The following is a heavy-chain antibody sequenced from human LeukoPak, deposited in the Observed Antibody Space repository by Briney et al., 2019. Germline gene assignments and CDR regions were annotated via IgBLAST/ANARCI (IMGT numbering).Heavy chain of an antibody. CDR2: INHSGST. J-gene: IGHJ4*02. CDR3: ARAQYDFWSGYYSN. Sequence: SETLSLTCAVYGGSFSGYYWSWIRQPPGKGLEWIGEINHSGSTNYNPSLKSRVTISVDTSKNQFSLRLSSVTAADTAVYYCARAQYDFWSGYYSNWGQGTLVTVSS. CDR1: GGSFSGYY. D-gene: IGHD3/OR15-3a*01. V-gene: IGHV4-34*01.